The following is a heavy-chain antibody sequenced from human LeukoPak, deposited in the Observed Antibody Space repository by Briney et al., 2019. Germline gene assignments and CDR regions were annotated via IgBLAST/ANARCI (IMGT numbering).Heavy chain of an antibody. CDR3: ASEPYGSGSFLGAFDI. J-gene: IGHJ3*02. D-gene: IGHD3-10*01. Sequence: SETLSLTCTVSGGSMSSSGYYWGWIRQPPGKGLEWIGSIYYSGTTYYNPSLKSRVTISVDTSKNQFSLKLSSVTAADTAVYYCASEPYGSGSFLGAFDIWGQGTMVTVSS. CDR1: GGSMSSSGYY. V-gene: IGHV4-39*01. CDR2: IYYSGTT.